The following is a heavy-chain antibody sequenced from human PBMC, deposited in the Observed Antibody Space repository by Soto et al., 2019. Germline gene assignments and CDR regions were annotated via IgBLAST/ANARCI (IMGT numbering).Heavy chain of an antibody. CDR1: GFTFSSYA. CDR2: IRGGVSST. V-gene: IGHV3-23*01. J-gene: IGHJ3*02. D-gene: IGHD6-19*01. Sequence: PGGSLRLSCAASGFTFSSYAMSWVRQAPGKGLEWVSTIRGGVSSTYYADSVKGRFTISRDNSKNTLFLQMNSLRAEDTAVYYCASPVAVAGTRDNAFDIWGQGAMVTVSS. CDR3: ASPVAVAGTRDNAFDI.